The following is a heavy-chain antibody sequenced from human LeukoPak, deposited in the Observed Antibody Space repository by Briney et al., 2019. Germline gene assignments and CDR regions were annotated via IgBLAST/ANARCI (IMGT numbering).Heavy chain of an antibody. J-gene: IGHJ4*02. CDR1: GGSFSGYY. Sequence: SSETLSLTCAVYGGSFSGYYWSWIRQPPGKGLEWIGEINHSGSTNYNPSLKSRVTISVDTSKNQFSLKLSSVTAADTAVYYCARHLNYYDSSGYLIWGQGTLVTVSS. CDR3: ARHLNYYDSSGYLI. V-gene: IGHV4-34*01. CDR2: INHSGST. D-gene: IGHD3-22*01.